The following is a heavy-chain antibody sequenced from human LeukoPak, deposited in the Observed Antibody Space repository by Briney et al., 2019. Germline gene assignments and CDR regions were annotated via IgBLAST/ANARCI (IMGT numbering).Heavy chain of an antibody. J-gene: IGHJ3*02. V-gene: IGHV4-39*01. D-gene: IGHD2-15*01. Sequence: SETLSLTCTVSGGSISSYYWGWIRQPPGKGLEWIGSIYYSGSTYYNPSLKSRVTISVDTSKNQFSLKLSSVTAADTAVYYCASSSLVGDAFDIWGQGTMVTVSS. CDR3: ASSSLVGDAFDI. CDR1: GGSISSYY. CDR2: IYYSGST.